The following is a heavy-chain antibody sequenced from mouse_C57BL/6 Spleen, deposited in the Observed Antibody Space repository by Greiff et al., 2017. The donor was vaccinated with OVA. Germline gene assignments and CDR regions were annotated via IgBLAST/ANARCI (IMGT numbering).Heavy chain of an antibody. V-gene: IGHV1-66*01. CDR3: ARAHDYSNLYAMDY. J-gene: IGHJ4*01. CDR1: GYSFTSYY. Sequence: VQLVESGPELVKPGASVKISCKASGYSFTSYYIHWVKQRPGQGLEWIGWIYPGSGNTKYNEKFKGKATLTADTSSSTAYMQLSSLTSEDSAVYYCARAHDYSNLYAMDYWGQGTSVTVSS. D-gene: IGHD2-5*01. CDR2: IYPGSGNT.